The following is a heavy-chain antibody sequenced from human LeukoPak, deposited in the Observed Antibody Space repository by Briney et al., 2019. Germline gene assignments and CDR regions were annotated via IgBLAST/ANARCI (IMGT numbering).Heavy chain of an antibody. Sequence: SETLSLTCSVSGGSISSTTYYWGWIRQPPGKGLEWIGNIYYSGNTYYNPPLKSRVTISVDTSKNQFSLKLSSVTAADTAVYYCAREGAIAVAGTGGFDYWGQGTLVTVSS. CDR1: GGSISSTTYY. D-gene: IGHD6-19*01. V-gene: IGHV4-39*02. CDR3: AREGAIAVAGTGGFDY. CDR2: IYYSGNT. J-gene: IGHJ4*02.